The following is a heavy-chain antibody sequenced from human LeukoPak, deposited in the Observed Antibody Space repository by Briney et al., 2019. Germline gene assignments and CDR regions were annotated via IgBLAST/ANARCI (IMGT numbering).Heavy chain of an antibody. CDR3: ARLPYDFLEKLGGMDV. CDR1: GFTFSNFA. J-gene: IGHJ6*02. V-gene: IGHV3-23*01. D-gene: IGHD3-3*01. CDR2: IGGGGGNT. Sequence: GGSLRLSCAASGFTFSNFAMSWVRQAPGKGLEWVSAIGGGGGNTYYADSVKGRFTISRDNAKNSLYLQMNSLRAEDTAVYYCARLPYDFLEKLGGMDVWGQGTTVTVSS.